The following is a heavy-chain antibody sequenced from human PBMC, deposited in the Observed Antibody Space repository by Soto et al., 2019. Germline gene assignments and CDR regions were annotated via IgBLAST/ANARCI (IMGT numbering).Heavy chain of an antibody. D-gene: IGHD3-3*01. CDR3: ARGGDECWCGYPEPGYMDV. CDR2: IYYSGST. CDR1: GGSISSYY. J-gene: IGHJ6*03. Sequence: PSETLSLTCTVSGGSISSYYWSWIRQPPGKGLEWIGYIYYSGSTNYNPSLKSRVTISVDTSKNQFSLKLSSVTAADTAVYYCARGGDECWCGYPEPGYMDVWGKGTTVTVSS. V-gene: IGHV4-59*01.